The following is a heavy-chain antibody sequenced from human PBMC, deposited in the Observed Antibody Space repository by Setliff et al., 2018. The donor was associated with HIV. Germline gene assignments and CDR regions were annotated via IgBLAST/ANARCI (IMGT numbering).Heavy chain of an antibody. D-gene: IGHD3-16*01. CDR2: IFGSGTT. J-gene: IGHJ5*02. CDR1: TDSFSNFH. CDR3: ARDRSKYGTGSSAYNWFDP. Sequence: ETLSLTCSVSTDSFSNFHWSWMRQPAGKGLEWIGRIFGSGTTHYNPSLKSRVTMSIDTSKNQFSLKLNSVTAADTAVYFCARDRSKYGTGSSAYNWFDPWGLGTLVTVSS. V-gene: IGHV4-4*07.